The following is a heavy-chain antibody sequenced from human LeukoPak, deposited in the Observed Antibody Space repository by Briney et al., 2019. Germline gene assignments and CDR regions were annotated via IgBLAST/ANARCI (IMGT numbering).Heavy chain of an antibody. J-gene: IGHJ5*02. CDR2: IYPRDSNT. CDR3: ARHPIAAGGAYNWFDP. CDR1: GYSFTSHW. Sequence: GESLKISCKGSGYGSGYSFTSHWIAWVRQMPGKGLEWMGIIYPRDSNTIYSPSFQGQVTISVDTSINTAYLQWISLKASDTAMYYCARHPIAAGGAYNWFDPWGQGTLVAVSS. D-gene: IGHD6-13*01. V-gene: IGHV5-51*01.